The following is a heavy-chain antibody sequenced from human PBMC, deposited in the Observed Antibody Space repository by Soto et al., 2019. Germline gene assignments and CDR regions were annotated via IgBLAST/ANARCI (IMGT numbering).Heavy chain of an antibody. CDR3: AKEGAGETMYEGFDV. CDR1: GFSFSTYG. CDR2: ISGSGRST. J-gene: IGHJ3*01. Sequence: EVQLLESGGGLVQPGGSLRLSCAASGFSFSTYGMTWVRQAPGKGLEWVSSISGSGRSTYYAECVRGRITIHRDNSKNKVYLQVNSLRGEDTAVYYCAKEGAGETMYEGFDVWGQGTLVTVSS. V-gene: IGHV3-23*01. D-gene: IGHD3-16*01.